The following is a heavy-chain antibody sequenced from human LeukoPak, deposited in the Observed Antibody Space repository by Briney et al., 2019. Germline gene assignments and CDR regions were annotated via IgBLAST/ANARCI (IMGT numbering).Heavy chain of an antibody. CDR2: INHSGST. Sequence: SETLSLTCAVYGESLSDYYWSWIRQPPGKRLEWIGEINHSGSTNYSPSLKSRVTISVNTSKNQFSLKLTSVTAADTAVYYCAKAGFALAPHRGTPFDYWGQGTLVTVSS. CDR1: GESLSDYY. J-gene: IGHJ4*02. V-gene: IGHV4-34*01. CDR3: AKAGFALAPHRGTPFDY. D-gene: IGHD6-6*01.